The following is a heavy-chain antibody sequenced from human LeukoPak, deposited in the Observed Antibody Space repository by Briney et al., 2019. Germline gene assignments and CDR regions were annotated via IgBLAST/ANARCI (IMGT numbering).Heavy chain of an antibody. V-gene: IGHV3-33*01. CDR3: ARDQYCSSTSCYDRAFDI. J-gene: IGHJ3*02. D-gene: IGHD2-2*01. Sequence: PGGSLRLSCAASGFIFSSYVMHGVRQAPGRGLEGVAVIWYDGSNKYYADYVKGRFTISRDNSKNTLYLQMNSLRAEDTAVYYCARDQYCSSTSCYDRAFDIWGQGTMVTVSS. CDR1: GFIFSSYV. CDR2: IWYDGSNK.